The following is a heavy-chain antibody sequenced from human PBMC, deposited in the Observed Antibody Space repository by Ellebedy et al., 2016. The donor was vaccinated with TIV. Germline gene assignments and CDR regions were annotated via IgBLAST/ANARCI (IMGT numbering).Heavy chain of an antibody. CDR2: ISSSSTTI. V-gene: IGHV3-48*02. CDR1: GFSFRSYS. D-gene: IGHD6-13*01. Sequence: PGGSLRLSCAASGFSFRSYSMNWVRQAPGKGLEWVSFISSSSTTIWYADSVKGRFTISRDNAKNSLYLQMNRLRDEDTAVYYCATVKAAAGRGWFDPWGRGTPVTVSS. J-gene: IGHJ5*02. CDR3: ATVKAAAGRGWFDP.